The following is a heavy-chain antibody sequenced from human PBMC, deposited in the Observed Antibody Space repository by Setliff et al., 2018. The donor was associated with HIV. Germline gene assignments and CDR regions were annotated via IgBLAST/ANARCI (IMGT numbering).Heavy chain of an antibody. CDR2: IFHSGST. V-gene: IGHV4-34*12. D-gene: IGHD3-22*01. J-gene: IGHJ6*03. CDR1: GFTFTNRY. Sequence: PSETLSLTCTVSGFTFTNRYMSWLRQPPGKGLEWIGQIFHSGSTDYNPSLKSRVTISLDTSKNQFSLNLTSVTAADTAVYYCARWMVVPRDSYYNYYYMDVWGKGTTVTVSS. CDR3: ARWMVVPRDSYYNYYYMDV.